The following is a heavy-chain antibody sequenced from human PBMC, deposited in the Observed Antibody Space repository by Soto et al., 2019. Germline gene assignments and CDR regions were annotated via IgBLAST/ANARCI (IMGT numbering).Heavy chain of an antibody. CDR3: ARLSWYSGYDPEYFQH. Sequence: TSETLSLTCTVAGGYISSSIYYWGWIRQPPGKGLEWIGSIYYSGSTYYNPSLKSRVTISVDTSKNQFSLKLSSVTAADTAVYYCARLSWYSGYDPEYFQHWGQGTLVTVSS. CDR1: GGYISSSIYY. V-gene: IGHV4-39*01. D-gene: IGHD5-12*01. CDR2: IYYSGST. J-gene: IGHJ1*01.